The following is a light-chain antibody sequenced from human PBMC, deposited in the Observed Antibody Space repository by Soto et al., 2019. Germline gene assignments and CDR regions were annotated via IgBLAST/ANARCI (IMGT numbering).Light chain of an antibody. J-gene: IGLJ2*01. Sequence: QSVLTQPPSVSAAPGQKVIISCSGGSSNIGTNYVSWYQQLPGTAPKLVIYDNNKRPSGIPDRFSASKSGTSATLGITGLQPGDEAHYYCGTWDYSLSAGVLGGGTKLTVL. CDR2: DNN. V-gene: IGLV1-51*01. CDR1: SSNIGTNY. CDR3: GTWDYSLSAGV.